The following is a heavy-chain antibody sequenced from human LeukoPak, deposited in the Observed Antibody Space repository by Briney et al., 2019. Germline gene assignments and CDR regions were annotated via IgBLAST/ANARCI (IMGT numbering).Heavy chain of an antibody. CDR3: ARRSSGWSGEAYYFDY. CDR1: VGSISNYY. CDR2: IYYRGST. V-gene: IGHV4-59*01. D-gene: IGHD6-19*01. J-gene: IGHJ4*02. Sequence: SETLSLTCTVSVGSISNYYWTSIRQPPGKGLGWIGNIYYRGSTNYSPSLKRRVSISVDTSKNQFSLKLTSVTAADTAVYYCARRSSGWSGEAYYFDYWGQGTLVTVSS.